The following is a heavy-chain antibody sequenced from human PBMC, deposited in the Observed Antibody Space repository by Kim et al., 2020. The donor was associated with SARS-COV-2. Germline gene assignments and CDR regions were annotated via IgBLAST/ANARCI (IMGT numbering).Heavy chain of an antibody. CDR1: GFTFSSYA. CDR2: ISYDGSNK. V-gene: IGHV3-30-3*01. Sequence: GGSLRLSCAASGFTFSSYAMHWVRQAPGKGLEWVAVISYDGSNKYYADSVKGRFTISRDNSKNTLYLQMNSLRAEDTAVYYCARVRSKWELLDAFDIWGQGTMVTVSS. D-gene: IGHD1-26*01. J-gene: IGHJ3*02. CDR3: ARVRSKWELLDAFDI.